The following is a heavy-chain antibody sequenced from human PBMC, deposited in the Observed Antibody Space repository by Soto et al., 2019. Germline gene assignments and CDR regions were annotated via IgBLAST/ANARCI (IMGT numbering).Heavy chain of an antibody. Sequence: GASVKVSCKASGYTFTSYAMHWVRQAPGQRLEWMGWINAGNGNTKYSQKFQGRVTITRDTSASTAYMELSSLRSEDTAVYYCALSVVLVPAALLDYWGQGTLVTVSS. V-gene: IGHV1-3*01. D-gene: IGHD2-2*01. CDR1: GYTFTSYA. CDR3: ALSVVLVPAALLDY. J-gene: IGHJ4*02. CDR2: INAGNGNT.